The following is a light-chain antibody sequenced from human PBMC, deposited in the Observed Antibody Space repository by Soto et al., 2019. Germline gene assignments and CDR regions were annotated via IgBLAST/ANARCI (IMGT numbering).Light chain of an antibody. V-gene: IGLV2-11*01. Sequence: VLTKARSVSGLPGQSGTISCTGTSSDVGAYNYVSWYRQHPGKAPKLIIYDVTKRPSGVPARFSGSKSGNTASLTISGLQADDEADYFCCSYAGSSTSFVFGGGTKVTVL. CDR1: SSDVGAYNY. CDR3: CSYAGSSTSFV. CDR2: DVT. J-gene: IGLJ1*01.